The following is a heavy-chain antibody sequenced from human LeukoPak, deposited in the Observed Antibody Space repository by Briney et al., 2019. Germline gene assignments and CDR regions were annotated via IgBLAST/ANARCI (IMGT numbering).Heavy chain of an antibody. CDR1: GFTVSSNY. Sequence: GGSLRLSCAAPGFTVSSNYMSWVRQAPGEGLEWVSVIYSGGSTYHADSVKGRFTISRDNSKNTLFLQMNTLSAEDTAVYYCARLVGITYFDYWGQGTLVTVSS. CDR2: IYSGGST. J-gene: IGHJ4*02. CDR3: ARLVGITYFDY. V-gene: IGHV3-53*01. D-gene: IGHD2-15*01.